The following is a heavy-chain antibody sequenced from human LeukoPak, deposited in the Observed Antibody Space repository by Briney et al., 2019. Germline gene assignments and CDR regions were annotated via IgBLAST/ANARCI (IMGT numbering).Heavy chain of an antibody. D-gene: IGHD3-10*01. CDR1: GFSFSTFV. CDR2: IRPDGSHI. J-gene: IGHJ4*02. V-gene: IGHV3-33*01. CDR3: ARDSNSYGSGATIDY. Sequence: GSSLRLSCAASGFSFSTFVMHWVRQAPGKGLEWVAVIRPDGSHISYVDPVKGRFTISRDNSNNMLYLQMSSLRAEDTAVYYCARDSNSYGSGATIDYWGQGTLVTVSS.